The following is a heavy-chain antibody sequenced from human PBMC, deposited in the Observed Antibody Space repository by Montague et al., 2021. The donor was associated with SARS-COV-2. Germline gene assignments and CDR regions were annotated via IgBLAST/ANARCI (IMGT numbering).Heavy chain of an antibody. CDR2: IWYDGSKN. Sequence: SLRLSCAASGFTFSSYGMHWVRQAPGKGLEWVAIIWYDGSKNYYADSVKGRFTISRDNSKNTLYLQMNTLSAEDTAVYYCARDSSSGSDWYYYYGMDVWGQGTTVTVSS. V-gene: IGHV3-33*01. CDR3: ARDSSSGSDWYYYYGMDV. D-gene: IGHD6-13*01. J-gene: IGHJ6*02. CDR1: GFTFSSYG.